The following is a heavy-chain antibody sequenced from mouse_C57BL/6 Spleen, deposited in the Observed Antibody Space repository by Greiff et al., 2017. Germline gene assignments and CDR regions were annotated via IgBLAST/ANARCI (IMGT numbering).Heavy chain of an antibody. CDR1: GYTFTDYE. D-gene: IGHD1-1*02. V-gene: IGHV1-15*01. J-gene: IGHJ2*01. Sequence: QVHVKQSGAELVRPGASVTLSCKASGYTFTDYEMHWVKQTPVHGLEWIGAIDPETGGTAYNQKFKGKAILTADKSSSTAYMELRSLTSEDSAVYYCTRLWLTGVWGQGTTLTVSS. CDR3: TRLWLTGV. CDR2: IDPETGGT.